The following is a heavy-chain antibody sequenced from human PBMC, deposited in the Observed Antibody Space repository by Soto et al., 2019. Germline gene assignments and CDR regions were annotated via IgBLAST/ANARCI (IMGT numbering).Heavy chain of an antibody. CDR3: ARDSRPLDQYYYYGMDV. D-gene: IGHD1-1*01. Sequence: QVQVVESGGGVVQPGRALRLSCAASGFTFESYGMHWVRQAPGKGLEWVAVISYDGSQTYYGDSMKGRFSISRDNSKNILSLQMNSLRGDDSAVYYCARDSRPLDQYYYYGMDVWGQGTTVTVSS. J-gene: IGHJ6*02. CDR2: ISYDGSQT. CDR1: GFTFESYG. V-gene: IGHV3-30*03.